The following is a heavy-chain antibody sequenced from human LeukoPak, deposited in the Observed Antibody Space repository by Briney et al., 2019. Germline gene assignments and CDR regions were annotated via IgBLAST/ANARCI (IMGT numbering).Heavy chain of an antibody. CDR1: GFTFDDYG. CDR2: ISYDGSNK. CDR3: ARTGGRWNPRPRLGAFDI. D-gene: IGHD1-1*01. J-gene: IGHJ3*02. Sequence: GGSLRLSCAASGFTFDDYGMSWVRQAPGKGLEWVAVISYDGSNKYYADSVKGRFTISRDNSKNTLYLQMNSLRAEDTAVYYCARTGGRWNPRPRLGAFDIWGQGTMVTVSS. V-gene: IGHV3-30*03.